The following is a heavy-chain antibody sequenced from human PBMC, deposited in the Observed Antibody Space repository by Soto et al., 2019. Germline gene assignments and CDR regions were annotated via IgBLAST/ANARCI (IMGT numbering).Heavy chain of an antibody. CDR2: ISYDGSNK. V-gene: IGHV3-30-3*01. Sequence: QVQLVESGGGVVQPGRSLRLSCAASGFTFSTYSIHWVRQAPGKGLEWGAVISYDGSNKYYADSVKARFPISRDNSKNTLYLQMNSLRAEDTAVYYCARGAGIAVASTSFDYWGQGTLVTVSS. CDR1: GFTFSTYS. CDR3: ARGAGIAVASTSFDY. D-gene: IGHD6-19*01. J-gene: IGHJ4*02.